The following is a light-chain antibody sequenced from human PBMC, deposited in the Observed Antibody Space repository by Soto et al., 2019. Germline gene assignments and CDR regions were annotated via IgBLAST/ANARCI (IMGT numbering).Light chain of an antibody. CDR3: PSSDSSLSGWV. Sequence: QSVLTQPPSVSGAPGQRVTISCTGSSSNIGAGYDVHWYQQLPGTAPKLLIYGNSNRPSGVPDRFSGSKSGTSASLAITGLQAEDEAHYYRPSSDSSLSGWVFGGGTKLTVL. CDR1: SSNIGAGYD. CDR2: GNS. J-gene: IGLJ3*02. V-gene: IGLV1-40*01.